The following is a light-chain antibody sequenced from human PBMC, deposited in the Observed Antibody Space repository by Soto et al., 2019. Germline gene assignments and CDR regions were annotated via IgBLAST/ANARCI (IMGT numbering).Light chain of an antibody. CDR1: QSINTK. CDR2: GAS. J-gene: IGKJ1*01. V-gene: IGKV3-20*01. CDR3: QQYGSSGT. Sequence: EIVMTQSPATLSVSPREGAPFSCRASQSINTKIAWYQLKPGQAPRLLIYGASNRATGIPDRFSGSGSGTDFTLTISRLEPEDFAVYYCQQYGSSGTFGQGTKVDIK.